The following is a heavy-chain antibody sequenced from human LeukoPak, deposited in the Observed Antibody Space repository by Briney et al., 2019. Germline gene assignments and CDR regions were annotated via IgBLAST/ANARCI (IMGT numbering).Heavy chain of an antibody. Sequence: SETLSLTCTVSGGSISSGGYYWGWIRQPPGKGLEWIGSIYYSGSTYYNPSLKSRATISVDTSKNQFSLKLSSVTAADTAVYYCARLDIGRVYHDFWSGYYNLGFDYWGQGTLVTVSS. CDR3: ARLDIGRVYHDFWSGYYNLGFDY. CDR1: GGSISSGGYY. J-gene: IGHJ4*02. V-gene: IGHV4-39*01. CDR2: IYYSGST. D-gene: IGHD3-3*01.